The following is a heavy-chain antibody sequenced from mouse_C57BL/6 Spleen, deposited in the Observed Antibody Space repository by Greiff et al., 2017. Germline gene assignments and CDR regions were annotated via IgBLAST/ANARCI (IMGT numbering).Heavy chain of an antibody. J-gene: IGHJ3*01. D-gene: IGHD4-1*01. CDR2: ISDGGSYT. CDR1: GFTFSSYA. CDR3: ARDRVTGTSGFAD. V-gene: IGHV5-4*01. Sequence: EVKLVESGGGLVKPGGSLKLSCAASGFTFSSYAMSWVRQTPEKRLEWVATISDGGSYTYYPDNVKGRFTIARDNAKNNLYLQMSHLKSEDTAVYYCARDRVTGTSGFADWGQGTLVTVAA.